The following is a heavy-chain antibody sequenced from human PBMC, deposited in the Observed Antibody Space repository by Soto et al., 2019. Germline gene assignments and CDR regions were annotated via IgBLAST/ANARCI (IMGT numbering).Heavy chain of an antibody. CDR3: ARSGWSGAYDV. J-gene: IGHJ3*01. Sequence: QVQLVQSGAEVKKPGSSVKVSCKASGGTFSDYGIVWVRQAPGQGLQWMGAIIPMLGAANSAQNFQGRITITADKSTNTAFMELISLRSGDTAVYYCARSGWSGAYDVWGQGTMVTVSS. CDR1: GGTFSDYG. CDR2: IIPMLGAA. V-gene: IGHV1-69*06. D-gene: IGHD6-19*01.